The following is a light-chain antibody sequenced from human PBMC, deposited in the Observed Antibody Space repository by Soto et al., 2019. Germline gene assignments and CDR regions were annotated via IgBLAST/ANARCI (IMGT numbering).Light chain of an antibody. J-gene: IGKJ5*01. CDR2: GAP. Sequence: ELLLTQSSGTPSLSPGARPTHSCRASQSVSSNLAWHQQRPGQAPRLLIYGAPTRATGVPARFSGGGSGTEFTLTITSLQSEDFAVYWCQQYNNWPLTFGPGTRLEIK. CDR1: QSVSSN. CDR3: QQYNNWPLT. V-gene: IGKV3D-15*01.